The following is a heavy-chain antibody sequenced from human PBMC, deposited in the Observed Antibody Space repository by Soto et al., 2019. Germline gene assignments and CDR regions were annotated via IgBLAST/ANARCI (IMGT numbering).Heavy chain of an antibody. Sequence: VQLVEAGGDLTQPGGSLRLSCAASGFSVRGYGMSWVRQAPGKALEWVSGISGRDDTTYYTDSVRGRFTISKDTSKNTLYLRMNSLRGEDTAVYYCEGSWTWGQGTMVTVSS. D-gene: IGHD5-12*01. CDR3: EGSWT. V-gene: IGHV3-23*04. J-gene: IGHJ3*01. CDR2: ISGRDDTT. CDR1: GFSVRGYG.